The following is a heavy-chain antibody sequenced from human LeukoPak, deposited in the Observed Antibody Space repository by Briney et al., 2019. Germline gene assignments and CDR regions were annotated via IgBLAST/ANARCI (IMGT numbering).Heavy chain of an antibody. CDR1: GGTFSSYA. Sequence: SVKVSCKASGGTFSSYAISWVRQAPGQGLERMGGIIPIFGTADYAQKFQGRVTITADESTSTAYMELSSLRSEDTAVYYCAGAPANCFDPGGKETLVTFSS. CDR2: IIPIFGTA. CDR3: AGAPANCFDP. J-gene: IGHJ5*02. V-gene: IGHV1-69*13.